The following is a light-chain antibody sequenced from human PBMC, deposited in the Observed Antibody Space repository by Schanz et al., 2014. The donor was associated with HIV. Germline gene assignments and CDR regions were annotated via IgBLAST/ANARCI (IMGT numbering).Light chain of an antibody. V-gene: IGLV1-51*01. J-gene: IGLJ2*01. Sequence: QSVLTQPPSVSAAPGQKVTISCSGSSSNIGNNYVSWYQQFPGTAPKLLIYDNNKRPSGIPDRFSGSKFGQSATLAIIGLQAGDEADYYCGAWDSGRRAVVFGGGTKLTVL. CDR2: DNN. CDR3: GAWDSGRRAVV. CDR1: SSNIGNNY.